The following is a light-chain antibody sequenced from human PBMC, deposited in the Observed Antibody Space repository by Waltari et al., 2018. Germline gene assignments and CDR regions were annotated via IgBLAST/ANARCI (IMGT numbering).Light chain of an antibody. Sequence: DIQMTQSPSSLSASVGDRVTITCRASQSISSYLNWYQQKPGKAPKLLIYGASSLRGGAPSRFSGSRSGTDFTLTISSLQPEDFASYYCQQTSSSPLTFAPGTKLDIK. CDR2: GAS. CDR1: QSISSY. J-gene: IGKJ3*01. CDR3: QQTSSSPLT. V-gene: IGKV1-39*01.